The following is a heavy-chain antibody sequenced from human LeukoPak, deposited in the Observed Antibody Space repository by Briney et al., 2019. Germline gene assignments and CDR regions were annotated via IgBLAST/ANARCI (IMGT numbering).Heavy chain of an antibody. CDR2: ISWNSGSI. Sequence: GGSLRLSCAASGFTFEDYAMHWVRQAPGKGLEWVSGISWNSGSIGYADSVKGRFTISRDNAKNSLYLQMNSLRAEDTAVYYCARTTVAHFDYWGQGTLVTVSS. J-gene: IGHJ4*02. CDR1: GFTFEDYA. V-gene: IGHV3-9*01. D-gene: IGHD4-23*01. CDR3: ARTTVAHFDY.